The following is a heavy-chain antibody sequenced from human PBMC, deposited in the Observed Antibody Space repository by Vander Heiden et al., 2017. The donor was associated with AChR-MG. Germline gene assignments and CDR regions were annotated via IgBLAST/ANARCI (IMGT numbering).Heavy chain of an antibody. CDR2: IGARGVNT. J-gene: IGHJ5*02. CDR3: ATLKRSISSPFDP. D-gene: IGHD3-3*01. V-gene: IGHV3-23*01. Sequence: QLLESVGGLVQPGGSLILSCAASGFSFSSYAMAWVRQAPGKGLEWVSSIGARGVNTYNADFGKDRLITSRDNSKNTLYLQMDSLRAEDTAVYYCATLKRSISSPFDPWGQGTLVIVSS. CDR1: GFSFSSYA.